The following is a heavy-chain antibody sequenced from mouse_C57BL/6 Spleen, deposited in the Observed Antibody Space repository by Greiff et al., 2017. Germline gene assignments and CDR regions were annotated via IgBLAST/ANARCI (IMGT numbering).Heavy chain of an antibody. D-gene: IGHD1-1*01. CDR3: ATITTVVFDY. J-gene: IGHJ2*01. Sequence: DVMLVESGGGLVKPGGSLKLSCAASGFTFSDYGMHWVRQAPEKGLEWVAYISSGSSTIYYADTVKGRFTISRDNAKNTLFLQMTSLRSEDTAMYYCATITTVVFDYWGQGTTLTVSS. CDR1: GFTFSDYG. CDR2: ISSGSSTI. V-gene: IGHV5-17*01.